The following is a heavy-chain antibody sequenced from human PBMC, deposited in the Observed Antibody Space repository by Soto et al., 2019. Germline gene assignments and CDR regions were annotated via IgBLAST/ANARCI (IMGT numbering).Heavy chain of an antibody. J-gene: IGHJ4*02. V-gene: IGHV3-23*01. D-gene: IGHD4-17*01. CDR3: AKDQSTVTTIGIDY. CDR1: GFTFSSYA. Sequence: LSLTCAASGFTFSSYAMSWVRQAPGKGLEWVSAISGSGGSTYYADSVKGRFTISRDNSKNTLYLQMNSLRAEDTAVYYCAKDQSTVTTIGIDYWGQGTLVTVSS. CDR2: ISGSGGST.